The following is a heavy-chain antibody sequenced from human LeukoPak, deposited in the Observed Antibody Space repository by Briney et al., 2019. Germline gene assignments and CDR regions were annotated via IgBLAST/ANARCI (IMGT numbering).Heavy chain of an antibody. Sequence: SGTLSLTCAVSGGSISSSNWWSWVRQPPGKGLEWIGEIYHSGSTNYNPSLKSRVTISVDKSKNQFSLKLSSVTAADTAVYYCATSISYSSGWPENWFDPWGQGTLVSVSS. CDR2: IYHSGST. V-gene: IGHV4-4*02. CDR1: GGSISSSNW. D-gene: IGHD6-19*01. CDR3: ATSISYSSGWPENWFDP. J-gene: IGHJ5*02.